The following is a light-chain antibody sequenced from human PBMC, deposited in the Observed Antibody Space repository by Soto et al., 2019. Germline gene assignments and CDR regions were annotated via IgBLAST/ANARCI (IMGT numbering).Light chain of an antibody. CDR1: QSISTW. CDR2: DAS. Sequence: IQMTQSPSTMSASIGDKVAITCRASQSISTWLAWYQQKPGKAPKLLIYDASSLESGVPSRFSGSGSGTDFTLTISSLQPEDFATYYCQQFNNYPQTFGPGTKVDIK. CDR3: QQFNNYPQT. J-gene: IGKJ3*01. V-gene: IGKV1-5*01.